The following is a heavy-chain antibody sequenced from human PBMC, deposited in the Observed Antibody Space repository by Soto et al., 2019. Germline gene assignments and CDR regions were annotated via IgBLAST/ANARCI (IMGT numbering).Heavy chain of an antibody. Sequence: ASVKVSCKASGYTFTSYGISWVRQAPGQGLEWMGWISAYNGNTNYAQKLQGRVTMTTDTSTSTAYMELRSLRSDDTAVYYCERDRLAVAGSAFDIWGQGTMVTVSS. CDR3: ERDRLAVAGSAFDI. V-gene: IGHV1-18*01. D-gene: IGHD6-19*01. CDR1: GYTFTSYG. J-gene: IGHJ3*02. CDR2: ISAYNGNT.